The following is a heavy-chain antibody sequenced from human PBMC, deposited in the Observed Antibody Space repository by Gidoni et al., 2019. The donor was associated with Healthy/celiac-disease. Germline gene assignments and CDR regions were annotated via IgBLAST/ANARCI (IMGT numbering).Heavy chain of an antibody. CDR2: INHSGST. J-gene: IGHJ1*01. CDR3: ARPGVRGVSIAYCQH. V-gene: IGHV4-34*01. D-gene: IGHD3-10*01. Sequence: QVQLQQWGAGLLTPSEPLSLTCAVYGGSFSGYYWIWLRQPPGKGLEWIGAINHSGSTNYNPSLKRRVTISGDKSKNQFSLKLSSGTAADTAVYYWARPGVRGVSIAYCQHWGQGTLVTVSS. CDR1: GGSFSGYY.